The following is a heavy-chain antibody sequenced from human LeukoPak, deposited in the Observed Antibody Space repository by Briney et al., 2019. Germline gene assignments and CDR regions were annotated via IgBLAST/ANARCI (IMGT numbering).Heavy chain of an antibody. V-gene: IGHV1-8*01. Sequence: ASVKVSCKASVYSFANFDINWVRQATGQGLEWVGFIKPEYTGYARRFQGRVTMTMNTSMRTAYMELSSLRSEDTAVYYCAWYIPGAGFDIWGQGTMVTVSS. J-gene: IGHJ3*02. CDR3: AWYIPGAGFDI. D-gene: IGHD1-1*01. CDR2: IKPEYT. CDR1: VYSFANFD.